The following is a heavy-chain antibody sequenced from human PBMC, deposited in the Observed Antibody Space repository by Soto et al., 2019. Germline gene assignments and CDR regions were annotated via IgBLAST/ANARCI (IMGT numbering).Heavy chain of an antibody. CDR2: IIPILGIA. V-gene: IGHV1-69*02. J-gene: IGHJ4*02. D-gene: IGHD2-2*01. Sequence: ASVKVSCKASGGTFSSYTISWVRQAPGQGLEWMGRIIPILGIANYEHKFQGRVTITADKSTSTAYMELSSLRSEDTAVYSCARAKVRFGCSSTSCYGSDYWGQGTLVTVSS. CDR1: GGTFSSYT. CDR3: ARAKVRFGCSSTSCYGSDY.